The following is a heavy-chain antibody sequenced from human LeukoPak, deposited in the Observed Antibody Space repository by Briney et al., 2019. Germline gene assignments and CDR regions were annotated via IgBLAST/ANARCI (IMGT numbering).Heavy chain of an antibody. CDR2: ISSSGSTI. Sequence: PGGSLRLSCAASGFTFSSYEMHWVRQAPGKGLEWVSYISSSGSTIYYADSVKGRFTISRDNAKNSLYLQMNSLRAEDTAVYYCTRDKAISGAFDIWGQGTMVTVSS. J-gene: IGHJ3*02. D-gene: IGHD3-10*01. CDR1: GFTFSSYE. V-gene: IGHV3-48*03. CDR3: TRDKAISGAFDI.